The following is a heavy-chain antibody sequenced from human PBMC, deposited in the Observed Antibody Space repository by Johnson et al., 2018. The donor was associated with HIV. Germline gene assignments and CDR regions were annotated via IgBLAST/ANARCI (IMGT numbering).Heavy chain of an antibody. CDR2: INWNGGST. CDR1: GFAFSSYA. V-gene: IGHV3-20*04. Sequence: VQLVESGGNVVRPGGSLRLSCAASGFAFSSYAMHWVRQAPGKGLEWVSGINWNGGSTGYADSVKGRYTISRDNSKNTLYLQMNSLRAEDTAVYYCVTADRGSAWGQGTMVTVSS. D-gene: IGHD1-26*01. J-gene: IGHJ3*01. CDR3: VTADRGSA.